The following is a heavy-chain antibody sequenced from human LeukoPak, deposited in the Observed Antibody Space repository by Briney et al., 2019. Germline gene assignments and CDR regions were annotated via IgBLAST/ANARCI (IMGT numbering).Heavy chain of an antibody. CDR1: GGSISSGGYY. V-gene: IGHV4-31*03. D-gene: IGHD2-15*01. Sequence: SETLSLTCTVSGGSISSGGYYWSWIRQHPGKGLEWIGYIYYSGSTYYNPSLKSRVTISVDTSKNQFSLKLGSVTAADTAVYYCASSRRMTFDWFDPWGQGTLVTVSS. CDR2: IYYSGST. J-gene: IGHJ5*02. CDR3: ASSRRMTFDWFDP.